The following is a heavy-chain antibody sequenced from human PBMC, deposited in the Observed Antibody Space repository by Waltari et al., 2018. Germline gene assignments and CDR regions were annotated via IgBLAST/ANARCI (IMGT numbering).Heavy chain of an antibody. J-gene: IGHJ4*02. V-gene: IGHV1-69*15. Sequence: QVQLVQSGAELKQPGSTVKVSCKASGGTLRRYASSWVRQAPGQGLESMGRIIPIFGTANYAQKFQGRVTITADESTSTAYMELSSLRSEDTAVYYCARDGCSGGSCYQGDYWGQGTLVTVSS. CDR3: ARDGCSGGSCYQGDY. D-gene: IGHD2-15*01. CDR1: GGTLRRYA. CDR2: IIPIFGTA.